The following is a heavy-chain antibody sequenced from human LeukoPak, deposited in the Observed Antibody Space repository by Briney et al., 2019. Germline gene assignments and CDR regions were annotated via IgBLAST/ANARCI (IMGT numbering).Heavy chain of an antibody. CDR1: GGSISSYY. D-gene: IGHD6-19*01. CDR2: IYYSGST. Sequence: PSETLSLTCTVSGGSISSYYWSWIRQPPGKGLEWIGYIYYSGSTNYNPSLKSQVTISVDTSKNQFSLKLSSVTAADTAVYYCARGYSSGWYWPAKPPGTAFDYWGQGTLVTVSS. J-gene: IGHJ4*02. CDR3: ARGYSSGWYWPAKPPGTAFDY. V-gene: IGHV4-59*01.